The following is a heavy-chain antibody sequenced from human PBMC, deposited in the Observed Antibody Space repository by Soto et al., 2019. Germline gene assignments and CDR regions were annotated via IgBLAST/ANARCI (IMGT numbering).Heavy chain of an antibody. D-gene: IGHD3-22*01. Sequence: GGSLRLSCAASGFTFDDYTMHWVRQAPGKGLEWVSLISWDGGSTYYADSVKGRFTISRDNSKNSLYLQMNSLRTEDTALYYCALTSPYYYDSSGYPGAFDIWGQGTMVTVSS. CDR2: ISWDGGST. CDR3: ALTSPYYYDSSGYPGAFDI. V-gene: IGHV3-43*01. J-gene: IGHJ3*02. CDR1: GFTFDDYT.